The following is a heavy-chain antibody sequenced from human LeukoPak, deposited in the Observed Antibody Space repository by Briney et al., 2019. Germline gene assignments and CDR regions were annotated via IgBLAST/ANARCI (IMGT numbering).Heavy chain of an antibody. CDR3: AILTSIAARGPTDY. CDR1: GFTFSSYS. V-gene: IGHV3-21*04. CDR2: ISSSSSYI. Sequence: GGSLRLSCAASGFTFSSYSMNWVRQAPGKGLEWVSSISSSSSYIYYADSVKGRFTISRDNSKNTLYLQMNSLRAEDTAVYYCAILTSIAARGPTDYWGQGTLVTVSS. J-gene: IGHJ4*02. D-gene: IGHD6-6*01.